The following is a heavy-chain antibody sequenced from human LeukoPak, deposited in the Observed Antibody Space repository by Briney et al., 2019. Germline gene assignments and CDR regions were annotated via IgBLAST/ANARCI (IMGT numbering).Heavy chain of an antibody. CDR3: TRATIFGWFDP. D-gene: IGHD3-9*01. CDR1: GFTFSSYI. V-gene: IGHV3-21*01. CDR2: ISSSSSYI. Sequence: GGSLRLSCAASGFTFSSYIMNWVRQAPGKGLEWVSSISSSSSYIYYADSVNGRFTISTDNTKNSLYLQMNSLRAEDTAVYYCTRATIFGWFDPWGQGTLVTVPS. J-gene: IGHJ5*02.